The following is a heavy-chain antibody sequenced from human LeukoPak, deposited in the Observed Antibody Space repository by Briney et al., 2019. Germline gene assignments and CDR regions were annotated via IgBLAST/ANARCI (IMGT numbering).Heavy chain of an antibody. V-gene: IGHV1-2*02. CDR2: INPNSGGT. CDR3: AREGPTMVRGVQRRNWFDP. J-gene: IGHJ5*02. CDR1: GYTFTGYY. Sequence: ASVMVSCKASGYTFTGYYMHWVRQAPGQGLEWMGWINPNSGGTNYAQKFQGRVTMTRDTSISTAYMELSRLRSDDTAVYYCAREGPTMVRGVQRRNWFDPWGQGTLVTVSS. D-gene: IGHD3-10*01.